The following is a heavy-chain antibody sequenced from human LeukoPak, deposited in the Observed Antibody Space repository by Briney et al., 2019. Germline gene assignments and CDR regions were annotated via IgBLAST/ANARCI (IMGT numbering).Heavy chain of an antibody. CDR1: GYSFTSYW. CDR2: IYPGDSDT. CDR3: ARRIYCSSTSCSHFDY. J-gene: IGHJ4*02. Sequence: GESLKISCKGSGYSFTSYWIGWVRQMPGKGLEWMGIIYPGDSDTRYSPSFQGQVTISADKSISTAYLQWSSLKASDTAMYYCARRIYCSSTSCSHFDYWGQGTLVTVSS. D-gene: IGHD2-2*01. V-gene: IGHV5-51*01.